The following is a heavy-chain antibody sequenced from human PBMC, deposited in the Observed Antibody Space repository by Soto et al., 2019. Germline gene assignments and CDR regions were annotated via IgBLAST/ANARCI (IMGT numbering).Heavy chain of an antibody. V-gene: IGHV2-5*02. Sequence: QITLKESGPTLVKPTQTLTLTCTFSGFSLTTTGVGVGWIRQPPGKALEWLALIYWDDDRRQSPSLKSRLTITRDTYKNQVILTLTNMDPVDTATYYCVHSFYDLSGPFLFDYWGQGTLVTVSS. J-gene: IGHJ4*02. CDR1: GFSLTTTGVG. CDR3: VHSFYDLSGPFLFDY. CDR2: IYWDDDR. D-gene: IGHD3-22*01.